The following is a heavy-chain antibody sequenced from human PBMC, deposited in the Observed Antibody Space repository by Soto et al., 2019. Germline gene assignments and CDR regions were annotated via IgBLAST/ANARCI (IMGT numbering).Heavy chain of an antibody. CDR1: GFTFSSYW. J-gene: IGHJ4*02. Sequence: PGGSLRLSCAASGFTFSSYWMSWVRQAPGRGLEWVANIKQDGSEKYYVDSVKGRFTISRDNAKNSLYLQMNSLRAEDTAVYYCARVPYCSGGSCYFDYWGQGTLVTVSS. V-gene: IGHV3-7*01. D-gene: IGHD2-15*01. CDR3: ARVPYCSGGSCYFDY. CDR2: IKQDGSEK.